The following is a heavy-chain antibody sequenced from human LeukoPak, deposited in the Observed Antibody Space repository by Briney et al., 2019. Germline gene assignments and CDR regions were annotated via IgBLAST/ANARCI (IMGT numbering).Heavy chain of an antibody. D-gene: IGHD6-13*01. CDR3: ARYIAAAGIDAFDI. CDR1: GGSISSSSYY. J-gene: IGHJ3*02. CDR2: IYYSGST. Sequence: SETLSLTCTVSGGSISSSSYYWGWIRQPPGKGLEWIGNIYYSGSTYYNPSLKSRVTISVDTSKNQFSLKLSSVTAADTAVYYCARYIAAAGIDAFDIWGQGTMVTVSS. V-gene: IGHV4-39*07.